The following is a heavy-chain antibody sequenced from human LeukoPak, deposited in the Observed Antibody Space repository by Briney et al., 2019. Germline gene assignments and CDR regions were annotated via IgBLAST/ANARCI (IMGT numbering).Heavy chain of an antibody. D-gene: IGHD3-10*01. V-gene: IGHV3-30*02. CDR1: GFTFSSYG. Sequence: GGSLRLSCAASGFTFSSYGMHWVRQAPGKGLEWVAFIRYDGSNKYYADSVKGRFTISRDNSKNTLYLQMNSLRAEDTAVYYCARDRQYYGSGSYFTFDYWGQGTLVTVSS. CDR3: ARDRQYYGSGSYFTFDY. CDR2: IRYDGSNK. J-gene: IGHJ4*02.